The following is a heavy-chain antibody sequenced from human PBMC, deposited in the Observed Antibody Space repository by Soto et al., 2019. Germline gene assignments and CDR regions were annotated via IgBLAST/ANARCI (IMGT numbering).Heavy chain of an antibody. CDR1: GGSINGYY. V-gene: IGHV4-59*08. D-gene: IGHD2-2*01. CDR2: IYYSGNT. CDR3: ARHVCSSNRCSPYFVF. Sequence: SETLSLTCTVSGGSINGYYWSWIRQSPGKGLEWIGYIYYSGNTNYNPSLKSRVTISVDTSKNQFSLKLNSVTAADTAMYYCARHVCSSNRCSPYFVFWGQGTLVTVSS. J-gene: IGHJ4*02.